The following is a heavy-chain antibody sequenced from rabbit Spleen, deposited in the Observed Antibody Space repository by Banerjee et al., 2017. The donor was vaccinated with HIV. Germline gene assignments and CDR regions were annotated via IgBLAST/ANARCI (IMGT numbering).Heavy chain of an antibody. J-gene: IGHJ4*01. CDR3: VRARPYPFVL. CDR2: INAITGKA. D-gene: IGHD1-1*01. V-gene: IGHV1S40*01. Sequence: QSLEESGGDLVKPGASLTLTCTASGIDFSSSYWMYWVRQAPGKGLEWIACINAITGKAVYASWAKGRFTFPKTSSTTVTLQMTRLTAADTATYFCVRARPYPFVLWGPGTLVTVS. CDR1: GIDFSSSYW.